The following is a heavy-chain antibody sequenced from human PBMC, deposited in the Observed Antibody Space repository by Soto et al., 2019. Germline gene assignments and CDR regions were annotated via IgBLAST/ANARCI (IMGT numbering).Heavy chain of an antibody. J-gene: IGHJ3*02. CDR2: IVVGSGNT. CDR3: AAGEAGSQGHDAFDI. CDR1: GFTFTSSA. V-gene: IGHV1-58*01. Sequence: SVKVSCKASGFTFTSSAVQWVRQARGQRLEWIGWIVVGSGNTNYAQKFQERVTITRDMSTSTAYMELSSLRSEDTAVYYCAAGEAGSQGHDAFDIWGQGTMVTFS. D-gene: IGHD6-13*01.